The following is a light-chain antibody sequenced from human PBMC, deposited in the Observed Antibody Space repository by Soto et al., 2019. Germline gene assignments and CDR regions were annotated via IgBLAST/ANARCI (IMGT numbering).Light chain of an antibody. J-gene: IGKJ2*01. CDR2: GAS. Sequence: EILITQYPPTLSLFPGEGATLSCRTSQSIGTNLAWYQQKPGQGPRLLIYGASSRATGIPARFSGSGSGTEFALTFCGLQSEDFAVYYCQHYNNWPPSAFGQGTKLEI. V-gene: IGKV3-15*01. CDR1: QSIGTN. CDR3: QHYNNWPPSA.